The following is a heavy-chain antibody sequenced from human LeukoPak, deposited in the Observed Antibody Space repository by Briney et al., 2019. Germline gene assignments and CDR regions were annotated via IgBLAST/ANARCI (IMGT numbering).Heavy chain of an antibody. V-gene: IGHV4-34*01. CDR2: INHSGST. CDR3: ARGRHSSGWHDY. CDR1: GGSFSGYY. Sequence: SETLSLTCAVYGGSFSGYYWSWIRQPPGKGLEWIGEINHSGSTNYNPSLKSRVTISVDTSKNQFSLKLSSVTAADTAVYYCARGRHSSGWHDYWGQGTLVTVSS. J-gene: IGHJ4*02. D-gene: IGHD6-19*01.